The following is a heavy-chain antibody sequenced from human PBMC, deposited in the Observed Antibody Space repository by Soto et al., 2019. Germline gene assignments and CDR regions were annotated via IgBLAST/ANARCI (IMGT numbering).Heavy chain of an antibody. J-gene: IGHJ6*02. V-gene: IGHV4-31*03. D-gene: IGHD1-26*01. CDR1: GGSISSGGYY. CDR3: ARGPRRRSGSKNYYYYGMDV. CDR2: IYYSGST. Sequence: SETLSLTCTVSGGSISSGGYYWSWIRQHPGKGLEWIGYIYYSGSTYYNPSLKSRVTISVDTSKNQFSLKLSSVTAADTAVYYCARGPRRRSGSKNYYYYGMDVWGQGTTVTVSS.